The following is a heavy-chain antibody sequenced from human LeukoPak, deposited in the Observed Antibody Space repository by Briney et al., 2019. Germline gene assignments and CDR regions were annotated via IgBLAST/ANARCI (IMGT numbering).Heavy chain of an antibody. CDR1: GFPFSSYW. CDR3: TRVGYIDEGIDY. CDR2: IKQDGSKK. D-gene: IGHD5-24*01. Sequence: GESLRLSCVASGFPFSSYWMTWVRQAPGKGLEWVANIKQDGSKKSYVDSVKGRFTISRNNAKNSLYLQMNSLRAEDTAIYYCTRVGYIDEGIDYWGQGTLVTLSS. J-gene: IGHJ4*02. V-gene: IGHV3-7*04.